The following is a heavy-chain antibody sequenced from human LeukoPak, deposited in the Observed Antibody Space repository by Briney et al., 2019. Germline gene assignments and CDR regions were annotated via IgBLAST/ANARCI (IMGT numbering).Heavy chain of an antibody. CDR2: ISPSSGGT. D-gene: IGHD4-17*01. CDR1: GYTFTGYH. Sequence: ASVKVSCKASGYTFTGYHMYWVRQAPGQGLEWMGWISPSSGGTNYAQVFQGRVAMTRDTSISTAYVELTSLTSDDTAVYYCARGRGVTTVTYSDYWGQGTLVTVSS. J-gene: IGHJ4*02. CDR3: ARGRGVTTVTYSDY. V-gene: IGHV1-2*02.